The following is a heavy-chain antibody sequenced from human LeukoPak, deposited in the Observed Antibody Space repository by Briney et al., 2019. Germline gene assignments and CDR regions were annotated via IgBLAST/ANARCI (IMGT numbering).Heavy chain of an antibody. CDR3: TSSVDVLLWFGDPDY. J-gene: IGHJ4*02. D-gene: IGHD3-10*01. Sequence: GGSLRLSCAASGFSLSDHFMDWVRQAPGKGLEWVGRIRSKANSYATAYAASVKGRFTISRDDSKNTAYLQMNSLKTEDTAVYYCTSSVDVLLWFGDPDYWGQGTLVTVSS. CDR1: GFSLSDHF. CDR2: IRSKANSYAT. V-gene: IGHV3-73*01.